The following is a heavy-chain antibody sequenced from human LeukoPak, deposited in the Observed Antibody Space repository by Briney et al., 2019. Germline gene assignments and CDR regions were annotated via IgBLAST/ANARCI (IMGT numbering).Heavy chain of an antibody. D-gene: IGHD5-18*01. V-gene: IGHV3-30*04. CDR2: ISYDGSNK. CDR3: AWGQLWSLGDYYMDV. Sequence: PGGSLRLSCAASGVTFSSYAMHWVRQAPGKGLEWGAVISYDGSNKYYADSVKGRFTISRDNSKNTPYLQMNSLRAEDTAVYSCAWGQLWSLGDYYMDVWGKGTPVTVSS. CDR1: GVTFSSYA. J-gene: IGHJ6*03.